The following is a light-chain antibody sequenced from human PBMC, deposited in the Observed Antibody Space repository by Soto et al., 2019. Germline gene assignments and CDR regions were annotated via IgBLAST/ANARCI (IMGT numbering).Light chain of an antibody. CDR2: AAS. CDR1: QGISTY. J-gene: IGKJ1*01. Sequence: DIQMTQSPSSLSASVGDRVTITCRASQGISTYLNWYQQKPGKAPKVLIYAASSLQSGVPSRFSGSGSETDFTLTISSLQPEDFATYSCQQSNSYSWTFGQGTKVDIK. CDR3: QQSNSYSWT. V-gene: IGKV1-39*01.